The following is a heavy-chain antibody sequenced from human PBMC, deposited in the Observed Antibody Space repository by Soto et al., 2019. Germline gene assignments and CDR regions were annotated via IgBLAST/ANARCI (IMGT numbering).Heavy chain of an antibody. CDR1: GFTVSSNY. V-gene: IGHV3-66*01. J-gene: IGHJ6*03. Sequence: EVQLVESGGGLVQPGGSLRLSCAASGFTVSSNYMSWVRQAPGKGLEWVSVIYSGGSTYYADSVKGSFTIHRDNSKNTLYLQMNSLRAEDTAVYYCARGFLEWLLDYYYMDVWGKGTTVTVSS. CDR2: IYSGGST. D-gene: IGHD3-3*01. CDR3: ARGFLEWLLDYYYMDV.